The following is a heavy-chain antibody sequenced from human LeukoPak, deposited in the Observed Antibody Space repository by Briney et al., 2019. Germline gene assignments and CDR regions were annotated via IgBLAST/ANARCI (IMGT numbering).Heavy chain of an antibody. CDR2: IYHSGST. CDR3: ARIREIVVLPDANGVFDY. CDR1: GYSISSGYF. Sequence: SETLSLTCTVSGYSISSGYFWGWIRQPPGKGLEWIGSIYHSGSTYYNPSLKSRVTISVDTSKNQFSLKLSSVTAADTAVYYCARIREIVVLPDANGVFDYWGQGTLVTVSS. D-gene: IGHD2-2*01. J-gene: IGHJ4*02. V-gene: IGHV4-38-2*02.